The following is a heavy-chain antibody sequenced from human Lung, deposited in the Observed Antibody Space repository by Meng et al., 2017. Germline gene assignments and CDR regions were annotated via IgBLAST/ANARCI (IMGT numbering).Heavy chain of an antibody. CDR1: GGSFSDYY. V-gene: IGHV4-34*01. CDR2: INHSGST. Sequence: QPQQWGAGLLKPSATLSLTCVVSGGSFSDYYWSWIRQPPGKGLEWIGEINHSGSTNYNPSLESRATISVDTSQNNLSLKLSSVTAADSAVYYCARGPTTMAHDFDYWGQGTLVTVSS. J-gene: IGHJ4*02. CDR3: ARGPTTMAHDFDY. D-gene: IGHD4-11*01.